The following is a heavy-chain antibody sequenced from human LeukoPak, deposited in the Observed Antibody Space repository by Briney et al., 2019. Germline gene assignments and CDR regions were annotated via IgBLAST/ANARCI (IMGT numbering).Heavy chain of an antibody. J-gene: IGHJ6*02. Sequence: GGSLRLSRAASGFTVSNNYMSWVRQAPGKGLEWVSVIYSGGSTYYADSVKGRFTISRDNSKNTLYLQMNSLRAEDTAVYYCARDSRPPYYYYYGMDVWGQGTTVTVSS. CDR1: GFTVSNNY. CDR2: IYSGGST. V-gene: IGHV3-53*01. CDR3: ARDSRPPYYYYYGMDV.